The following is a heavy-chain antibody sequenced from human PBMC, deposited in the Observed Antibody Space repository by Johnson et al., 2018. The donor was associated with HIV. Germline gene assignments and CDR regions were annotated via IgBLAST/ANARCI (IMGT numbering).Heavy chain of an antibody. CDR2: ISYDGNST. J-gene: IGHJ3*02. V-gene: IGHV3-30*03. CDR3: ARDLLGYCTGGSCYSVVEAFDI. Sequence: QVQLVESGGGLVQPGGSLRLSCAASGFTFSSYGMHWVRQAPGKGLEWVAVISYDGNSTNYADSVKGRFTISRDNAKNTRYLQMHSLRAEDTAMYYCARDLLGYCTGGSCYSVVEAFDIWGQGTMVTVS. D-gene: IGHD2-15*01. CDR1: GFTFSSYG.